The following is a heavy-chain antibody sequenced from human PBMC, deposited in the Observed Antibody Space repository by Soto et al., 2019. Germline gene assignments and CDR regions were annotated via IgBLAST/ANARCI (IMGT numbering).Heavy chain of an antibody. CDR3: AKDIGSSSWYYFDY. CDR2: ISGSGGST. Sequence: GGSLRLSCAASGFTFSSYAMSWVRQAPGKGLEWVSAISGSGGSTYYADSVKGRFTISRDNSKNTLYLQMNSLRAEDTAVYYYAKDIGSSSWYYFDYWGQGTLVTVSS. D-gene: IGHD6-13*01. CDR1: GFTFSSYA. V-gene: IGHV3-23*01. J-gene: IGHJ4*02.